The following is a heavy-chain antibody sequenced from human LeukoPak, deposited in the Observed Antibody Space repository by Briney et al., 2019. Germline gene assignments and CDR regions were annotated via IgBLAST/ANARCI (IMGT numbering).Heavy chain of an antibody. CDR3: ARGSIAAAGTGDY. D-gene: IGHD6-13*01. CDR2: INPNSGGT. J-gene: IGHJ4*02. CDR1: GYTFTGYY. V-gene: IGHV1-2*02. Sequence: ASVKVSCKASGYTFTGYYMHWVRQAPGQGLEWMGWINPNSGGTNYAQKFQGRVTMTRDMSTSTVYMELSSLRSEDTAAYYCARGSIAAAGTGDYWGQGTLVTVSS.